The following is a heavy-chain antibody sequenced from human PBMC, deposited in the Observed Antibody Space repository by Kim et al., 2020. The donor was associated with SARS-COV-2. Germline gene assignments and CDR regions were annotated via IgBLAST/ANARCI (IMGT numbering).Heavy chain of an antibody. D-gene: IGHD2-15*01. Sequence: ADSVRGRFTSSRDNSKNTLLLKMNSLRTEDTAVYYCAKGYSISRPNWFDPWGQGTLVTVSS. J-gene: IGHJ5*02. V-gene: IGHV3-23*01. CDR3: AKGYSISRPNWFDP.